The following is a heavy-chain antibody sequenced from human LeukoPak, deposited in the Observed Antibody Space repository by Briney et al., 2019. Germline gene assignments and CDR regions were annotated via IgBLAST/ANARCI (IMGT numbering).Heavy chain of an antibody. CDR2: IYYSGST. J-gene: IGHJ4*02. Sequence: SETLSLTCTVSGGSISSYYWSWIRQPPGKGLEWIGYIYYSGSTNYNPSLKSRVTISVDTSKNQFSLKLSSVTAADTAVYYCARGPLSGGGTTEYWGQGTLVIFSS. CDR3: ARGPLSGGGTTEY. V-gene: IGHV4-59*01. CDR1: GGSISSYY. D-gene: IGHD1-7*01.